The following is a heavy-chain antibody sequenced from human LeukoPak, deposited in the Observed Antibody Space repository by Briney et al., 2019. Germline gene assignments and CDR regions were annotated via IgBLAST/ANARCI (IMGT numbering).Heavy chain of an antibody. D-gene: IGHD3-10*01. J-gene: IGHJ4*02. V-gene: IGHV3-7*03. CDR3: ARVPYGSGTHFADY. Sequence: GGSLRLSCAASGFTFSSYWMSWVRQAPGKGLEWVANIKQDGSEKYYVDSVKGRFTISRDNAKNSLYLQMNSLRAEDTAVYYCARVPYGSGTHFADYWGQGTLVIVSS. CDR1: GFTFSSYW. CDR2: IKQDGSEK.